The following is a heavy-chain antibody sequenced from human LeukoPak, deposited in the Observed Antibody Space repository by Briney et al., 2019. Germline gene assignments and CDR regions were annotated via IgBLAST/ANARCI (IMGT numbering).Heavy chain of an antibody. V-gene: IGHV3-23*01. CDR1: GFTFSSYA. J-gene: IGHJ5*02. CDR2: ISGSGGST. D-gene: IGHD3-10*01. Sequence: GGSLRLSCAASGFTFSSYAMSWVRQAPGKGLEWVSAISGSGGSTYYADSVKGRFTISRDNSKNTLYLQMNSLRAEDTAVYYCAKDEDYYGSGPHWFDPWGQGTLVTVSS. CDR3: AKDEDYYGSGPHWFDP.